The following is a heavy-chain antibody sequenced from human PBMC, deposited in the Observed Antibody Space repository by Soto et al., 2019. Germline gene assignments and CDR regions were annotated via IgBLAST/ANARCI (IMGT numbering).Heavy chain of an antibody. CDR2: ISGSGGST. CDR1: GFSLSDYS. V-gene: IGHV3-23*01. J-gene: IGHJ4*02. Sequence: GGSLRLSCAASGFSLSDYSMNWVRQAPGKGLEWVSAISGSGGSTYYADSVKGRFTISRDNSKNTLYLQMNSLRAEDTAVYYCVGTAPLLNFDYWGQGTLVTVS. D-gene: IGHD1-7*01. CDR3: VGTAPLLNFDY.